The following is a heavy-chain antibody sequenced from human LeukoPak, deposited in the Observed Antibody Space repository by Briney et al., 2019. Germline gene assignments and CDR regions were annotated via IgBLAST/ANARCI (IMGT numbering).Heavy chain of an antibody. J-gene: IGHJ3*02. CDR1: GFTFSTSW. CDR3: ARDSAYNAFDI. V-gene: IGHV3-7*01. Sequence: GGSLRLSCAASGFTFSTSWMAWVRQAPGKGLEWVANIKEDGSRKNYVDSVKGRFTISRDNAQNSLYLQINSLRAEDTAVYYCARDSAYNAFDIWGQGTMVTVSS. CDR2: IKEDGSRK. D-gene: IGHD5-12*01.